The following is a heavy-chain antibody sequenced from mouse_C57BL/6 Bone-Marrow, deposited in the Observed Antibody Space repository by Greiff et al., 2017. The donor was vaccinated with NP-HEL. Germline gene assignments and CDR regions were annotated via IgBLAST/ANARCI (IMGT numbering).Heavy chain of an antibody. CDR3: ARVLREVDY. V-gene: IGHV5-16*01. J-gene: IGHJ2*01. D-gene: IGHD1-1*01. Sequence: VQLKESEGGLVQPGSSMKLSCTASGFTFSDYYMAWVRQVPEKGLEWVANINYDGSSTYYLDSLKSRFIISRDNAKNILYLQMSSLKSEDTATYYCARVLREVDYWGQGTTLTVSS. CDR1: GFTFSDYY. CDR2: INYDGSST.